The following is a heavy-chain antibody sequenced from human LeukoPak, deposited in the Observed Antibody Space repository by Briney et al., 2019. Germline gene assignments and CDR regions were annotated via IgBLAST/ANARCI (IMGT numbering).Heavy chain of an antibody. V-gene: IGHV3-23*01. J-gene: IGHJ4*02. CDR2: INSGGSA. CDR3: AKRGQRTVTNPLYYFDY. D-gene: IGHD4-17*01. Sequence: GGSLRLSCAASGFTFSSYGMSWVRQAPGKGLEWVSTINSGGSAYYADSVKGRFTISRDNSKNTLYLQMNSLGAEDTAVYYCAKRGQRTVTNPLYYFDYWGQGTLVTVSS. CDR1: GFTFSSYG.